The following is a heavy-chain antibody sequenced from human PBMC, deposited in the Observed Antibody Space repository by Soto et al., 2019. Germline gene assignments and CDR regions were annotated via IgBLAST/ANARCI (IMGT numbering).Heavy chain of an antibody. CDR1: GGSFNGYY. Sequence: PSETLSLTCAVYGGSFNGYYWSWIRQPPGKGLEWIGEINHSGSTNYNPSLKSRVTISVDTSKNQFSLKLSSVTAADTAVYYCASGKRMLNYYYYYGMDVWGQGTTVTVSS. D-gene: IGHD2-8*01. V-gene: IGHV4-34*01. CDR2: INHSGST. J-gene: IGHJ6*02. CDR3: ASGKRMLNYYYYYGMDV.